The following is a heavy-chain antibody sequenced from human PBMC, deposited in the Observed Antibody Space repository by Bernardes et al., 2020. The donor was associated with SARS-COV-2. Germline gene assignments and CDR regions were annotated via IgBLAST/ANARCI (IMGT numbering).Heavy chain of an antibody. CDR1: GFTFEDYT. V-gene: IGHV3-43*01. CDR3: ANGDLGRYFSGTDV. CDR2: VSWDGSTT. D-gene: IGHD3-9*01. J-gene: IGHJ6*02. Sequence: GGSLRLSCAASGFTFEDYTMHWVRQVPGKGLEWVSLVSWDGSTTNYADSVKGRFIISRDNAKNSLFLQMSGLRADDTAVYFCANGDLGRYFSGTDVWGQGTTVIVSS.